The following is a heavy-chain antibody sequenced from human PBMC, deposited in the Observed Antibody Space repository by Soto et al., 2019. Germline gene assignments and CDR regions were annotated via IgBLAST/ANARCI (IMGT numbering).Heavy chain of an antibody. J-gene: IGHJ3*02. CDR2: IKPDGSDK. CDR3: ANPGKGYCSGGTCSKI. Sequence: EVQLVESGGGLVQPGGSLRLSCAASGFTFSSYWMSWVRQAPGKGLEWVANIKPDGSDKYYVDHVKGRFTISRDNAKNSLHLQLNGLRVEDTAVYYCANPGKGYCSGGTCSKIWGQGTKVIVSS. D-gene: IGHD2-15*01. V-gene: IGHV3-7*01. CDR1: GFTFSSYW.